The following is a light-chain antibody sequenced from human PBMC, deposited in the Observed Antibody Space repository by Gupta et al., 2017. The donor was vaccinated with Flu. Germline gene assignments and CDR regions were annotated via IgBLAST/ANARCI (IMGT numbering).Light chain of an antibody. Sequence: SLGERATVNCKSSQSVLYSSNNQSYLAWYQQKAGQPLKLLIYWASARESGVPGRFSGSGSGTDFTLTISSLQAEDVALYYCQQDYSRPWTFGQGTKVEIK. CDR2: WAS. V-gene: IGKV4-1*01. CDR1: QSVLYSSNNQSY. J-gene: IGKJ1*01. CDR3: QQDYSRPWT.